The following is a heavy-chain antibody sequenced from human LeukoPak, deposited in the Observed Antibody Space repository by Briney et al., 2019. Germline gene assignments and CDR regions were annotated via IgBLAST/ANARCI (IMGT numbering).Heavy chain of an antibody. J-gene: IGHJ3*02. Sequence: SGGSLRLSCAASGFSFSSYGMHWVRQAPGKGLEWVAFIQYDGSSKYYVDSVKGRFTISRDKSKNTLYLQMNSLRAEDTALYYCAKDVQWFGEDDAFNIWGQGTMVTVSS. V-gene: IGHV3-30*02. CDR2: IQYDGSSK. CDR1: GFSFSSYG. CDR3: AKDVQWFGEDDAFNI. D-gene: IGHD3-10*01.